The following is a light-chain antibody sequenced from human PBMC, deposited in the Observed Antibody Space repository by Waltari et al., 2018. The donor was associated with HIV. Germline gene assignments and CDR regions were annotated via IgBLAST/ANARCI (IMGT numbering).Light chain of an antibody. Sequence: VRPHPASLPASPGASASHTCPLRRGNSVGTSRIYWHLQTPGSPPQYRLRYKSDSDKQQASGVPSRFSGSKDASANAGILLISGLQSEDEADYYCMIWHSSAWVFGGGTKLTVL. CDR2: YKSDSDK. CDR1: RGNSVGTSR. CDR3: MIWHSSAWV. J-gene: IGLJ3*02. V-gene: IGLV5-45*01.